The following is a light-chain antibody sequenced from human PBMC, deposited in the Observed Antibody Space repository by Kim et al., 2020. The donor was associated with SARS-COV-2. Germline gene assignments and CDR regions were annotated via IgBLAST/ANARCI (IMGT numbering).Light chain of an antibody. CDR2: EVS. CDR1: SSDVGGYNY. V-gene: IGLV2-14*01. Sequence: GQSITISCTGTSSDVGGYNYVSWYQQHPGKAPKLMIFEVSKRPSGVSNRFSGSKSGNTASLTISGLQAEDEADYYCSSKTTSTTYVFGTGTKVTVL. CDR3: SSKTTSTTYV. J-gene: IGLJ1*01.